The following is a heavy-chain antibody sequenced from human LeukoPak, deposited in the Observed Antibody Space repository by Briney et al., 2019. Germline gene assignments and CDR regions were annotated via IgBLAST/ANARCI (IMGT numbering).Heavy chain of an antibody. D-gene: IGHD3-10*01. CDR3: AKDKHGVFDY. CDR2: ISGSGGST. Sequence: GGSLRLSCETSGFSFSTYWMSWVRQAPGKGLEWVSAISGSGGSTYYADSVKGRFTISRDNSKNTLYLQMNSLRAEDTAVYYCAKDKHGVFDYWGQGTLVTVSS. CDR1: GFSFSTYW. J-gene: IGHJ4*02. V-gene: IGHV3-23*01.